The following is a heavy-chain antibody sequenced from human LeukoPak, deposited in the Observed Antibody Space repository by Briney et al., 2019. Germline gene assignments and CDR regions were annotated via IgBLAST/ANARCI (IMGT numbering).Heavy chain of an antibody. CDR1: GFTFSTEW. Sequence: PGGSLRLSCAASGFTFSTEWMGWVRQAPGKGLEWVATMKEEGGNIYYVDSVRGRFPISRDNAKNSLFLQMNSLRADDTAVYYCTRDGCSGWCHDYWGQGTLVTVSS. J-gene: IGHJ4*02. V-gene: IGHV3-7*01. CDR2: MKEEGGNI. CDR3: TRDGCSGWCHDY. D-gene: IGHD6-19*01.